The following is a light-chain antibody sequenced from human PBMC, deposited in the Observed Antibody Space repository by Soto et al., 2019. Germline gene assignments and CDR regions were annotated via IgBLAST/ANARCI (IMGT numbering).Light chain of an antibody. CDR1: QSINSW. V-gene: IGKV1-5*03. CDR3: QQYHTYST. Sequence: DIPITQSPSTLSATVGDTVTITCRASQSINSWLAWYQQEPGKAPKALIYKASTLESGVPSRFSGSGSGTEFTLTISGLQPDDFAAYYCQQYHTYSTSAGRTKVDIK. J-gene: IGKJ4*01. CDR2: KAS.